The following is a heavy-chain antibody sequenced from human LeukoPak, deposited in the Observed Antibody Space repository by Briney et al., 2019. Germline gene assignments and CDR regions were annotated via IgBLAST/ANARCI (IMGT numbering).Heavy chain of an antibody. Sequence: GGSLRLSCAASGFTFNSYAMSWVRQAPGEGLEWVSGISVSGGNTHYADSVKGRFTISRDNSKNTLYLQMNSLRAEDTAVYHCAKGWGYCSGGTCYLYYYYGMDVWGQGTTVTVSS. CDR1: GFTFNSYA. J-gene: IGHJ6*02. V-gene: IGHV3-23*01. CDR3: AKGWGYCSGGTCYLYYYYGMDV. CDR2: ISVSGGNT. D-gene: IGHD2-15*01.